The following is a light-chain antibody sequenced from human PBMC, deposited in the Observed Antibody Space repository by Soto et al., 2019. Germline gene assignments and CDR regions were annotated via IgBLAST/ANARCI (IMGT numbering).Light chain of an antibody. CDR2: EDH. J-gene: IGLJ1*01. Sequence: QSVLTQPASVSGSPGQSITISCTGTSSDVGRYSLVSWYQQHPGKAPKLMVSEDHKRPSGVSNRFSGSKSGNTASLTISELQTEDEADYYCCSYAGSNTWVXGTGTKVTVL. CDR3: CSYAGSNTWV. CDR1: SSDVGRYSL. V-gene: IGLV2-23*01.